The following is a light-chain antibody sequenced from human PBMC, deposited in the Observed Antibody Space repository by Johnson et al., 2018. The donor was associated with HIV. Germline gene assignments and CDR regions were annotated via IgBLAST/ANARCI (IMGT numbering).Light chain of an antibody. Sequence: QSVLTQPPSVSAAPGQKVTISCSGSSSNIGNNYVSWYQQLPGTAPKLLIYDNNERPSGIPDRFSGSKSGPSATLGITGLQTGDEAEYYCGTWDSSLSAGLFGTGTKVTVL. J-gene: IGLJ1*01. V-gene: IGLV1-51*01. CDR2: DNN. CDR3: GTWDSSLSAGL. CDR1: SSNIGNNY.